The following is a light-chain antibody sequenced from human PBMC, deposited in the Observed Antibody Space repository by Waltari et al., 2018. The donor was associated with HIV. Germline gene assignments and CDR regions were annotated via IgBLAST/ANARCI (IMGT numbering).Light chain of an antibody. V-gene: IGKV1-5*03. CDR2: KAS. Sequence: DIQMTQSPSTLSASVGDRVTITCRASQSISSWLAWYQQKPGKAPNLLIYKASSLESGVPSRFSGSGSGTEFTRTISSLQPDDFATYYCQHYNSYPWTFGQGTKVEIK. CDR3: QHYNSYPWT. J-gene: IGKJ1*01. CDR1: QSISSW.